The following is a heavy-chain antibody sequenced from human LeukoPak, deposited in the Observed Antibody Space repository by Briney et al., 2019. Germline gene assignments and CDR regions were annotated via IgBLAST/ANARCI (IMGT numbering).Heavy chain of an antibody. CDR3: AREKYDFWGGYGTKTKYYYYYYYMDV. CDR1: GGSFSGYY. J-gene: IGHJ6*03. V-gene: IGHV4-34*01. D-gene: IGHD3-3*01. Sequence: SETLSLTCAVYGGSFSGYYWSWIRQPPGKGLEWIGEINHSGSTNHNPSLKSRVTISVDTTKNQFSLKLSSVTAADTAVYYCAREKYDFWGGYGTKTKYYYYYYYMDVWGKGTTVTVSS. CDR2: INHSGST.